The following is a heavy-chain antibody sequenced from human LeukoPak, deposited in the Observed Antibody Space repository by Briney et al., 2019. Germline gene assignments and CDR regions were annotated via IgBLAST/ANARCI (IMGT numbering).Heavy chain of an antibody. D-gene: IGHD4-11*01. CDR2: ISWNSGSI. V-gene: IGHV3-9*01. CDR1: GFTFDDYA. CDR3: AKGSYSNSGYYFDY. Sequence: PGRSLRLSCAASGFTFDDYAMHWVRQAPGKGLEWVSGISWNSGSIGYADSVKGRFTISRDNAKNSLYLQMNSLGAEDTALYYCAKGSYSNSGYYFDYWGQGTLVTVSS. J-gene: IGHJ4*02.